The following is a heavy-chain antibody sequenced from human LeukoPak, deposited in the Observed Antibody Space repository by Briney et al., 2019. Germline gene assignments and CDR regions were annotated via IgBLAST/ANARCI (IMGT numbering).Heavy chain of an antibody. CDR1: GFTFSSYG. CDR2: ISGSGGST. V-gene: IGHV3-23*01. Sequence: GGSLRLSCAASGFTFSSYGMSWVRQAPGKGLEWVSAISGSGGSTYYADSVKGRFTISRDNSKNTVYLQMNSLRAEDTAVYYCAKEYSGSFSPFPSYFDYWGQGTLVTVSS. J-gene: IGHJ4*02. CDR3: AKEYSGSFSPFPSYFDY. D-gene: IGHD1-26*01.